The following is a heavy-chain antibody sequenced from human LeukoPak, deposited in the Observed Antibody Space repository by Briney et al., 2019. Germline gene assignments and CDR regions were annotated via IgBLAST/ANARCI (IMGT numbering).Heavy chain of an antibody. CDR3: ARLRYHYGSGSSYYFDY. Sequence: ASETLSLTCTVSGGSTSSYYWSWIRQPPGKGLEWIGYIYTSGSTNYNPSLRDRVTISLDTSKNQFSLKLTSVTAADTAVYHCARLRYHYGSGSSYYFDYWGQGTLVTVSS. J-gene: IGHJ4*02. V-gene: IGHV4-4*09. D-gene: IGHD3-10*01. CDR2: IYTSGST. CDR1: GGSTSSYY.